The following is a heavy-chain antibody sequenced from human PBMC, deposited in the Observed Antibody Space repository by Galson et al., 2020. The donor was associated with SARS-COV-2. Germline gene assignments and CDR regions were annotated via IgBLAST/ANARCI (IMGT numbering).Heavy chain of an antibody. D-gene: IGHD2-15*01. CDR2: IASDGTNQ. CDR3: REGSTPDH. CDR1: GFILSNYA. J-gene: IGHJ4*02. V-gene: IGHV3-30*01. Sequence: GESLKNSCAASGFILSNYAMHWVRQAPGKGLEWVAVIASDGTNQYYADSVKGRFTISRDNSKNTVHLQMNSLRPEDSALYYCREGSTPDHWGQGTLVTVSS.